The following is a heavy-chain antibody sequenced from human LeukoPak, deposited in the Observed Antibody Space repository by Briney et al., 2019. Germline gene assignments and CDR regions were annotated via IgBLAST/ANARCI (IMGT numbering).Heavy chain of an antibody. CDR1: GGSISSGTYY. CDR2: IFYSGST. Sequence: PSETLSLTCTVSGGSISSGTYYWGWIRQPPGKGLEWIGSIFYSGSTFYNPSLKSRVTISEDTSKNQFSLKLSSVTAADTAVYYCARDRNYYYGMDVWGQGTTVTVSS. CDR3: ARDRNYYYGMDV. V-gene: IGHV4-39*02. J-gene: IGHJ6*02.